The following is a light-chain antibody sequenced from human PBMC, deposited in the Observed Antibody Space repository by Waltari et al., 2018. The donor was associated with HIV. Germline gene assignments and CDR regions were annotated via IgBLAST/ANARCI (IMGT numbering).Light chain of an antibody. CDR3: QSYDSSLRASV. CDR2: SDI. CDR1: RSNIGAGYF. Sequence: QSALTQPPSVSGAPGQRVTISCTGNRSNIGAGYFVHWYQHLPGTAPKLLVYSDISRPSGVPDRVSCSKSGSSASLVITGLQAEDEADYYCQSYDSSLRASVFGGGTKLTVL. J-gene: IGLJ2*01. V-gene: IGLV1-40*01.